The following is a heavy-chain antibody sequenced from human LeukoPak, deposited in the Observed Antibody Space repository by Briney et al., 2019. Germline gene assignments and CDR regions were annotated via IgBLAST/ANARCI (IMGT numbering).Heavy chain of an antibody. J-gene: IGHJ4*02. CDR2: ISSGSRHI. CDR3: VRDAGGGDYFDY. V-gene: IGHV3-21*01. CDR1: RFTFSSYT. Sequence: PGGSLRLSCAASRFTFSSYTMNWVRQAPGKGLESVSSISSGSRHIYYADSVKGRFTISRDNAKTSLFLQMNSLIAEDTAVYYCVRDAGGGDYFDYWGQGTLVTVSS. D-gene: IGHD3-10*01.